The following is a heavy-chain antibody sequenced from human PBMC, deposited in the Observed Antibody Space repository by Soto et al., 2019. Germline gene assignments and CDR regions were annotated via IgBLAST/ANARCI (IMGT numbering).Heavy chain of an antibody. Sequence: SLRLSCAASGFTFSSYWMHWVRQAPGKGLVWVSRINTDGGTTTYAESVKGRFTISRDNARNTVYLQMNSLRPEDTALYYCVRVGSGSYSWRDPWGQGTLVTVSS. CDR3: VRVGSGSYSWRDP. CDR2: INTDGGTT. V-gene: IGHV3-74*01. J-gene: IGHJ5*02. CDR1: GFTFSSYW. D-gene: IGHD1-26*01.